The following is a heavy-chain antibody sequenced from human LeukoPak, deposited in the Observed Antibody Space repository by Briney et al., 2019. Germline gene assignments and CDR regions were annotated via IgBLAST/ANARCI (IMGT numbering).Heavy chain of an antibody. J-gene: IGHJ4*02. CDR1: GGSISSYY. Sequence: SETLSLTCTVSGGSISSYYWGWIRQPPGKGLQWIGSIHHSGSTYYNPSLKSRVTISVDTSKNQFSLKLSSVTAADAAVYYCARTSSSGLVGGYYFDYWGQGTLVTVSS. V-gene: IGHV4-38-2*02. CDR3: ARTSSSGLVGGYYFDY. CDR2: IHHSGST. D-gene: IGHD6-19*01.